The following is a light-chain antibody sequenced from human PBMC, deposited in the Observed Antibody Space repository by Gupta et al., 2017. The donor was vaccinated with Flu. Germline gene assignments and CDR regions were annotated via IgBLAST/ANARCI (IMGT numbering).Light chain of an antibody. CDR2: VAS. V-gene: IGKV6-21*01. Sequence: EIVLTQSPGFQSVTPKETVTITCRASQSIGTSVHWYQQRPDESPKLLITVASQSFSGAPSRFSGSGSGTHFTLTVNSLEPEDAATYYCLQSSTLPYTFGQGTKLEIK. J-gene: IGKJ2*01. CDR1: QSIGTS. CDR3: LQSSTLPYT.